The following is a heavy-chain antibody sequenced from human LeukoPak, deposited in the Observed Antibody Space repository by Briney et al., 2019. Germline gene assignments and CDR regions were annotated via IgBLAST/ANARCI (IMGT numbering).Heavy chain of an antibody. CDR2: MYYSGSA. Sequence: SETLSLTCTVSADSIGSFYWSWLRQPPGKGLEWIGYMYYSGSAYYSPSLKTRVTISVDTSKNQFSLKLTSVTAADTAAYYCARQKGQLWFNYFDYWGQGTLVTVSS. CDR3: ARQKGQLWFNYFDY. V-gene: IGHV4-59*08. J-gene: IGHJ4*02. D-gene: IGHD5-18*01. CDR1: ADSIGSFY.